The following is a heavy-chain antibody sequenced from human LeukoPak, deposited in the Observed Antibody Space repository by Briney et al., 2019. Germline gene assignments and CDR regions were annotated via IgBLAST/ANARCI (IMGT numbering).Heavy chain of an antibody. CDR3: AKVSEAAIGAFDI. J-gene: IGHJ3*02. Sequence: GGPLRLSCAASGFTFSSYGMHWVRQAPGKGLEWVAFIRYDGSNKYYADSVKGRFTISRDNSKNTLYLQMNSLRAEDTAVYYCAKVSEAAIGAFDIWGQGTMVTVSS. CDR2: IRYDGSNK. D-gene: IGHD2-2*01. CDR1: GFTFSSYG. V-gene: IGHV3-30*02.